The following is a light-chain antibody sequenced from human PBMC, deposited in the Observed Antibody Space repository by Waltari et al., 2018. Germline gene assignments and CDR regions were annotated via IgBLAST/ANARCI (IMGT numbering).Light chain of an antibody. J-gene: IGKJ4*01. CDR2: KVS. CDR3: MQGTHWPLT. V-gene: IGKV2-30*02. Sequence: VVLTQSPLSLPVTLGQPASISCKSSQSLCHSDGNTYLAWLHQRPGQSPRHLIYKVSNRESGVPDRFSASGSGTDFTLKISRVEAEDVGVFDCMQGTHWPLTFGGGTTVEIK. CDR1: QSLCHSDGNTY.